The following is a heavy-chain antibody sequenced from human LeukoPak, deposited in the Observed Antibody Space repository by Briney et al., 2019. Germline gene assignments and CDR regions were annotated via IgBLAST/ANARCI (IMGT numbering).Heavy chain of an antibody. CDR1: GGSFSGYY. CDR2: INHSGST. Sequence: PSETLFLTCAVYGGSFSGYYWSWIRQPPGKGLEWIGEINHSGSTNYNPSLKSRVTISVDTSKNQFSLKLSSVTAADTAVYYCARRSAAVISLLRAFDIWGQGTMVTVSS. V-gene: IGHV4-34*01. J-gene: IGHJ3*02. D-gene: IGHD6-13*01. CDR3: ARRSAAVISLLRAFDI.